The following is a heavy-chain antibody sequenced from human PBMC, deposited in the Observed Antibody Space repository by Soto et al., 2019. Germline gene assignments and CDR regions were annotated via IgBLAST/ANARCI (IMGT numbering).Heavy chain of an antibody. CDR3: ARDSNIAAAWPEVAFDI. CDR1: GYTFTVYY. V-gene: IGHV1-2*04. Sequence: GASVTVSCQASGYTFTVYYMHWVRQAPGQGFEWMGWINPNSGGTNYAQKFQGWVTMTRDTSISTAYMELSRLRSDDTAVYYCARDSNIAAAWPEVAFDIWGQGTMVTVSS. J-gene: IGHJ3*02. D-gene: IGHD6-13*01. CDR2: INPNSGGT.